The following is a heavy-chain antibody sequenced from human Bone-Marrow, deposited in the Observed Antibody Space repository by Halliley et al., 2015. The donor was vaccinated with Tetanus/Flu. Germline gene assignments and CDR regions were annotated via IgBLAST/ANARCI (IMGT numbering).Heavy chain of an antibody. V-gene: IGHV4-61*01. CDR3: ARDTTPGVYFYGLDV. Sequence: TLSLTCSVSSGSVSSGYYWSWIRPPPGKGLEWIGIGLDTANTYYNPPLESRDTISVDTAKNQFSLKLNSVTAAGTAVYYCARDTTPGVYFYGLDVGGQGPTVTVSS. D-gene: IGHD2-2*01. J-gene: IGHJ6*02. CDR2: GLDTANT. CDR1: SGSVSSGYY.